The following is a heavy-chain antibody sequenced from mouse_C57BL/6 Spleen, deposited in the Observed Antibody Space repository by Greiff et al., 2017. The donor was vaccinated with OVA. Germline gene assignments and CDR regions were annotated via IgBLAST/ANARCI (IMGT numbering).Heavy chain of an antibody. D-gene: IGHD1-1*01. J-gene: IGHJ2*01. CDR2: ISSGSSTI. CDR1: GFTFSDYG. CDR3: ARNHYGSSPYYFDY. V-gene: IGHV5-17*01. Sequence: DVMLVESGGGLVKPGGSLKLSCAASGFTFSDYGMHWVRQAPEKGLEWVAYISSGSSTIYYADTVKGRFTISRDNAKNTLFLQTTSLRSEDTAMYYCARNHYGSSPYYFDYWGQGTTLTVSS.